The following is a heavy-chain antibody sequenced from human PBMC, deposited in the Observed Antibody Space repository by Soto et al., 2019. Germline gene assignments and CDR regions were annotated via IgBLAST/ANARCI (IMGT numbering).Heavy chain of an antibody. J-gene: IGHJ3*01. CDR1: RYTFTSHG. CDR3: ARLLTEGATFREDAFDL. D-gene: IGHD1-26*01. CDR2: ISTFNGKT. Sequence: VQLVQSGGDVKTPGASVKVSCTTFRYTFTSHGIAWVRQAPGQGLEWMGWISTFNGKTDYAQKIQGRVTMTADTLTSTVHMELRSLRSDATAVYYCARLLTEGATFREDAFDLWGQGTKVTVSS. V-gene: IGHV1-18*01.